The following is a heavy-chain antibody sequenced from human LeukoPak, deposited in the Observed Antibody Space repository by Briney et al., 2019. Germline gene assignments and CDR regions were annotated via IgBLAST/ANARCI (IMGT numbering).Heavy chain of an antibody. V-gene: IGHV3-30*18. Sequence: GGSLRLSCAASGFTSSSYGMHWVRQAPGKGLEWVAVISYDGSNKYYADSVKGRFTISRDNSKNTLYLQMNSLRAEDTAVYYCAKASDHWDGSGSYDYWGQGTLVTVSS. D-gene: IGHD3-10*01. J-gene: IGHJ4*02. CDR1: GFTSSSYG. CDR3: AKASDHWDGSGSYDY. CDR2: ISYDGSNK.